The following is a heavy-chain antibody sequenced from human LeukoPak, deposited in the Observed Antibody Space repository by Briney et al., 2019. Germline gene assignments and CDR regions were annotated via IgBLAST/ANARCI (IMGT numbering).Heavy chain of an antibody. J-gene: IGHJ4*02. CDR3: ARGHANCCPTSCYFPSDY. Sequence: PSETLSLTCAVDGGSFRGYYWSSIRQPPRKGLEWIGYIYKRGRNNYNPSHKSRVTISVDTSKNQFSLRLRSVTAADTAVYYCARGHANCCPTSCYFPSDYWGQGTLVTVSS. CDR1: GGSFRGYY. D-gene: IGHD2-2*01. CDR2: IYKRGRN. V-gene: IGHV4-59*01.